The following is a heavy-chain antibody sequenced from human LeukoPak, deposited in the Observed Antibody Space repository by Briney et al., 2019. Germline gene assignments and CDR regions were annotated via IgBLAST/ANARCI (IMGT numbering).Heavy chain of an antibody. CDR1: GYTFNNYA. D-gene: IGHD3-22*01. J-gene: IGHJ3*02. Sequence: ASVKVSCKASGYTFNNYAMNWVRQAPGQGLEWMGWINTNTGIPTYAQGFTGRFVFSLDTSVGTAYLQISSLKAEDTAVYYCARDYRSGYHDAFNIWGQGTMVAVSS. V-gene: IGHV7-4-1*02. CDR2: INTNTGIP. CDR3: ARDYRSGYHDAFNI.